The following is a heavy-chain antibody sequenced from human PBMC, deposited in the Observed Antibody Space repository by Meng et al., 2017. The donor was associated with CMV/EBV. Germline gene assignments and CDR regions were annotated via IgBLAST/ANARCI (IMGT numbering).Heavy chain of an antibody. CDR3: ARNQPSRGWSHEDY. V-gene: IGHV1-69*01. Sequence: QLVEPWAEVKKPGSSVKGSCKAFGGTFSGYAISWVRQAPGQGLEWMGGIIPIFGTANYAQKFQGRVTITADESTSTAYMELSSLRSEDTAVYYCARNQPSRGWSHEDYWGQGTLVTVSS. D-gene: IGHD2-15*01. CDR1: GGTFSGYA. J-gene: IGHJ4*02. CDR2: IIPIFGTA.